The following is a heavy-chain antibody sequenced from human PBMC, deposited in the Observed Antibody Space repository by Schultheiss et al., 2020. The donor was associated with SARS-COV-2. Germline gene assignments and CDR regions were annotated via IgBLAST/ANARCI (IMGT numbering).Heavy chain of an antibody. J-gene: IGHJ4*02. CDR3: ARDGGSYCDY. CDR1: GFTFSSYS. CDR2: IKSKTDGGTT. Sequence: GGSLRLSCAASGFTFSSYSMNWVRQAPGKGLEWVGRIKSKTDGGTTDYAAPVKGRFTISRDDSKNTLYLQMNSLKTEDTAVYYCARDGGSYCDYWGQGTLVTVSS. D-gene: IGHD1-26*01. V-gene: IGHV3-15*01.